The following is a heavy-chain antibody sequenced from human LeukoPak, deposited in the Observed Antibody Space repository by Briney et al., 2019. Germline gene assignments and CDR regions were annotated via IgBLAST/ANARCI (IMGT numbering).Heavy chain of an antibody. CDR2: IYYSGST. D-gene: IGHD2-2*02. Sequence: SETLSLTCTVSGGSISSYYWSWIRQPPGKGLEWIGYIYYSGSTNYNPSLKSRVTISVDTSKNQFSLKLSSVTVADTAVYYCARHRRGDCSSASCYTDYWGQGTLVTVSS. J-gene: IGHJ4*02. V-gene: IGHV4-59*08. CDR3: ARHRRGDCSSASCYTDY. CDR1: GGSISSYY.